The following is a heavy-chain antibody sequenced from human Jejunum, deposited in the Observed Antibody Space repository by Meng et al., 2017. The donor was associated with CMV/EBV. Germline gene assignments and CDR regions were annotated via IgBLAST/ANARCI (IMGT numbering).Heavy chain of an antibody. CDR1: EFTLSNYG. CDR3: AKRRYSGYDPNYYFDS. D-gene: IGHD5-12*01. CDR2: ISYDGKSK. Sequence: EFTLSNYGIHWVRQAPGKGLEWVAVISYDGKSKYYADSVKGRFTISRDNSKNTLYLQMDSLRAEDTAVYYCAKRRYSGYDPNYYFDSWGQGTLVTVSS. J-gene: IGHJ4*02. V-gene: IGHV3-30*18.